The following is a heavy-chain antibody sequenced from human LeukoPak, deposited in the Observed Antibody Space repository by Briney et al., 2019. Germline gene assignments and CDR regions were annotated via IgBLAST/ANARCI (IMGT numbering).Heavy chain of an antibody. D-gene: IGHD5-24*01. V-gene: IGHV3-23*01. CDR2: MSGSGDTI. CDR1: GFTFSSYA. J-gene: IGHJ3*02. Sequence: GGSLRLSWAASGFTFSSYAMSWVRQVPGKGLEWVSVMSGSGDTIQYADSVNGRFTISRANSNNRWYLQMNSLRAEDTAEYFSAKPQNYLDAFDIWGQGTTVIVSS. CDR3: AKPQNYLDAFDI.